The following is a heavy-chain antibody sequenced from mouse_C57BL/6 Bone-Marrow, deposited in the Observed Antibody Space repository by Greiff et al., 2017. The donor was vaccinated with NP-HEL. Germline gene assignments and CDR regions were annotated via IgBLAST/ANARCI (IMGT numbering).Heavy chain of an antibody. CDR1: GFSLTSYG. CDR3: AKGKYYGREEWFAY. J-gene: IGHJ3*01. D-gene: IGHD1-1*01. Sequence: VQVVESGPGLVAPSQSLSITCTASGFSLTSYGVSWVRQPPGKGLEWLGVIWGDGSTNYHSALISRLRISEDNSRSQVFLKLNRLQTDDTATYYCAKGKYYGREEWFAYWGQGTLVTVSA. CDR2: IWGDGST. V-gene: IGHV2-3*01.